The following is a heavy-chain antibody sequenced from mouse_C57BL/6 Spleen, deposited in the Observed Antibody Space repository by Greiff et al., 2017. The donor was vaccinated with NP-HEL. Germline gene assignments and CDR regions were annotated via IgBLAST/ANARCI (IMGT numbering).Heavy chain of an antibody. CDR3: ARDGNSFDY. J-gene: IGHJ2*01. D-gene: IGHD2-1*01. CDR2: ISYDGSN. V-gene: IGHV3-6*01. Sequence: ESGPGLVKPSQSLSLTCSVTGYSIPSGYYWNWIRQFPGNKLEWMGYISYDGSNNYNPSLKNRISITRDTSKNQFFLKLNSVTTEDTATYYCARDGNSFDYWGQGTTLTVSS. CDR1: GYSIPSGYY.